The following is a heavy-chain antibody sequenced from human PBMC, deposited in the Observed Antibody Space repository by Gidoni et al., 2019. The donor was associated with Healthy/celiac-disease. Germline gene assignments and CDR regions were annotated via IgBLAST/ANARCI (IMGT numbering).Heavy chain of an antibody. Sequence: QVQLVPSGAEVKKPGAPVKVSCKVSGYPLPELSMHWVRQAPGKGLEWMGGFDPEDGETIYAQKFQGRVTMTEDTSTDTAYMELSSLRSEDTAVYYCATGTLGQWLGYFDYWGQGTLVTVSS. D-gene: IGHD6-19*01. CDR2: FDPEDGET. V-gene: IGHV1-24*01. J-gene: IGHJ4*02. CDR3: ATGTLGQWLGYFDY. CDR1: GYPLPELS.